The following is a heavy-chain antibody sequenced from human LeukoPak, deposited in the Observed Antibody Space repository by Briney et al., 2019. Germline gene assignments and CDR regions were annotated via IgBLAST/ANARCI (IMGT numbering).Heavy chain of an antibody. CDR3: ARDVYDSSGYYWVYYYYGMDV. D-gene: IGHD3-22*01. Sequence: GGSLRLSCAASGLSFNSFDMHWVRQAPGKGLEWVAVISSDGGNEDYADSVKGRFFISRDNSKRTLYLQMDSLRPDDTAVYYCARDVYDSSGYYWVYYYYGMDVWGQGTTVTVSS. CDR1: GLSFNSFD. J-gene: IGHJ6*02. CDR2: ISSDGGNE. V-gene: IGHV3-30*03.